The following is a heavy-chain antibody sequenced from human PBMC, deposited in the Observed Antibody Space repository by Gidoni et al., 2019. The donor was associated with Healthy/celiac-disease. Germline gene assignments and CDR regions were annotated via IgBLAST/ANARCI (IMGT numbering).Heavy chain of an antibody. V-gene: IGHV4-59*08. CDR2: IYYSGST. Sequence: QVQLPESGPGLVKPSETLSLTCTGSGGPISSYYWSWIRQPPGKGLEWIGYIYYSGSTNYNPSLKSRVTISVDTSKTQFSLKLSSVTAADTAVYYCARTVDSSGYYYDDAFDIWGQGTMVTVSS. D-gene: IGHD3-22*01. CDR3: ARTVDSSGYYYDDAFDI. CDR1: GGPISSYY. J-gene: IGHJ3*02.